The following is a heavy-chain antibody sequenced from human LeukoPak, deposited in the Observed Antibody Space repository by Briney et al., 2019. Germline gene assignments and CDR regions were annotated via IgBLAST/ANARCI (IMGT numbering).Heavy chain of an antibody. Sequence: SQTLSLTCAISGDSVSSNSAAWNWIRQSPSRGLEWLGRTYYRSKWYNDYAVSVKSRITINPDTSKNQFSLKLSSVTAADTAVYYCARGQRLWLNWFDPWGQGTLVTVSS. D-gene: IGHD4/OR15-4a*01. J-gene: IGHJ5*02. V-gene: IGHV6-1*01. CDR2: TYYRSKWYN. CDR3: ARGQRLWLNWFDP. CDR1: GDSVSSNSAA.